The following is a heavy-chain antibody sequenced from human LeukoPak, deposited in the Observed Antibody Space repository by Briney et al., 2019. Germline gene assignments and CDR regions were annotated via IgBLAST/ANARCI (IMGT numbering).Heavy chain of an antibody. CDR2: INHSGST. V-gene: IGHV4-34*01. CDR1: GGSFSGYY. CDR3: AREEMSYYYYYMDV. J-gene: IGHJ6*03. D-gene: IGHD5-24*01. Sequence: PSETLSLTCAVYGGSFSGYYWSWIRQPPGKGLEWIGEINHSGSTNYNPSLKSRVTISVDTSKNQFSLKLNSVTPEDTAVYYCAREEMSYYYYYMDVWGKGTTVTVSS.